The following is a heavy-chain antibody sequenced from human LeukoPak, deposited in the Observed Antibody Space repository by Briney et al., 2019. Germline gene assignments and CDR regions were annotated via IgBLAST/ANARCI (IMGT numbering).Heavy chain of an antibody. CDR3: AKHGTASFGTMGTFFDY. J-gene: IGHJ4*02. CDR2: IYPGGSDT. V-gene: IGHV5-51*01. D-gene: IGHD1-7*01. CDR1: GYSFSSYW. Sequence: GESLKISCKGSGYSFSSYWIAWVRQMPGKGLESMGIIYPGGSDTRYSPSFQGQVTMSADKSISTAYLQWSSLKASDTAMYYCAKHGTASFGTMGTFFDYWGQGTLVTVSS.